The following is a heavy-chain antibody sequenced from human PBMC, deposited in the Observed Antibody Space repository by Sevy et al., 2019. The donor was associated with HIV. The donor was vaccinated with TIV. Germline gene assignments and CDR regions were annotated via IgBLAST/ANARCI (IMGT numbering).Heavy chain of an antibody. CDR3: ARDNSANSSIGDY. CDR1: GFTFSSYG. V-gene: IGHV3-33*01. CDR2: IWYDGSNK. Sequence: GGSLRLSCAASGFTFSSYGMHWVRQAPGKGLEWVAVIWYDGSNKYHADSVKGRFTISRDNSKNTLYLQMNSLRAEDTAVYYCARDNSANSSIGDYWGQGTLVTVSS. J-gene: IGHJ4*02. D-gene: IGHD6-13*01.